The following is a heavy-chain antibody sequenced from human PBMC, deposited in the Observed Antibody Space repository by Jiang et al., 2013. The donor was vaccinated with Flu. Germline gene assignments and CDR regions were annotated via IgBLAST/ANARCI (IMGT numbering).Heavy chain of an antibody. CDR3: AKDLPYSSSWLQRLHSYYYYYGMDV. D-gene: IGHD6-13*01. J-gene: IGHJ6*02. Sequence: VQLLESGGGLVQPGGSLRLSCAASGFTFSSYAMSWVRQAPGKGLEWVSAISGSGGSTYYADSVKGRFTISRDNSKNTLYLQMNSLRAEDTAVYYCAKDLPYSSSWLQRLHSYYYYYGMDVWGQGTT. CDR2: ISGSGGST. V-gene: IGHV3-23*01. CDR1: GFTFSSYA.